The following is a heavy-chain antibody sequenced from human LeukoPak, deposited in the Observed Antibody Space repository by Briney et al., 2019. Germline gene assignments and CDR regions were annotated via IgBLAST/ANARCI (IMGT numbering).Heavy chain of an antibody. Sequence: PSETLSLTCTVSGGSISSYYWSWIRQPPGKGLEWIGYIYYSGSTNYNPSLKSRVTISVDTSKNQFSLKLSSVTAADTAVYYCARDRSMILHDMDVWGQGTTVTVSS. D-gene: IGHD3-22*01. J-gene: IGHJ6*02. CDR2: IYYSGST. CDR1: GGSISSYY. CDR3: ARDRSMILHDMDV. V-gene: IGHV4-59*01.